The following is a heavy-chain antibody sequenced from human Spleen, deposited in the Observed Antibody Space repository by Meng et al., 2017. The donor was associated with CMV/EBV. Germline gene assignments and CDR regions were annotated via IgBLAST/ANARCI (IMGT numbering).Heavy chain of an antibody. CDR3: ARDGPGAGTSSWYISY. CDR2: IQYDESIK. J-gene: IGHJ4*02. D-gene: IGHD6-13*01. V-gene: IGHV3-30*02. Sequence: GESLKISCVASGFTFSGYGMYWVRQAPGRGLECVAFIQYDESIKYYVDSVKGRFTISRDNSKNTLYLQMNSLRAEDTAVYYCARDGPGAGTSSWYISYWGQGALVTVSS. CDR1: GFTFSGYG.